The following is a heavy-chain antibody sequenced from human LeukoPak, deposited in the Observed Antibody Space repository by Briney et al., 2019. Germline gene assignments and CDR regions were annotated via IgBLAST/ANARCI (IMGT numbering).Heavy chain of an antibody. J-gene: IGHJ3*01. D-gene: IGHD3/OR15-3a*01. CDR3: AKDTTATPTGYYTFDV. V-gene: IGHV3-23*01. CDR2: ITSSATYS. Sequence: GGSLRLSCAASGFTFSTYAMSWARQAPGKGQEWVSTITSSATYSYYADSVKGRFTISRDDSKNTLYLQMHSLRAEDTAVYYCAKDTTATPTGYYTFDVWGQGTMVTVSS. CDR1: GFTFSTYA.